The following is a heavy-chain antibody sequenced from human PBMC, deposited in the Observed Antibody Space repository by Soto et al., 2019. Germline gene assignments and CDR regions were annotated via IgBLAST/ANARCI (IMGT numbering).Heavy chain of an antibody. V-gene: IGHV1-18*04. CDR2: VSPYNGDT. Sequence: ASVKVSCKDSGYTFTTYVVNWVRQAPGQGLEWMGWVSPYNGDTTYAQKVQGRVTMTTDTSTTTAYLELRSLRSDDTAVYYCAREVGHMDVWGQGTTVTVSS. D-gene: IGHD2-2*01. CDR3: AREVGHMDV. CDR1: GYTFTTYV. J-gene: IGHJ6*02.